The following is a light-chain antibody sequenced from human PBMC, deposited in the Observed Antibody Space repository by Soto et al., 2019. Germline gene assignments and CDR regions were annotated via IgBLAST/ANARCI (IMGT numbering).Light chain of an antibody. V-gene: IGKV1-5*03. CDR3: QQYSSYPWT. J-gene: IGKJ1*01. CDR1: HSISGW. CDR2: KRA. Sequence: DIQMTQSPSTLSSSVGDRVTITCRASHSISGWLSLYHQRPGGDPNLLLYKRASLESGGPSNCSGGGSGTEFILPISSLRPDDFATDFCQQYSSYPWTFGQGTKVDIK.